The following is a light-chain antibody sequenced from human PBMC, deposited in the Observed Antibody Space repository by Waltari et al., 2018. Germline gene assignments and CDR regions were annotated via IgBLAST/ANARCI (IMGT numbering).Light chain of an antibody. CDR3: QSYDNGLSGTV. Sequence: QSVLTQPPSVSGAPGQRVTISCTGSSTTIGAAYDVQWYQQFPGTAPKLLIYANTYRPSGVPDRFSGSKSGTSASLAITGLQAEDEADYYCQSYDNGLSGTVFGTGTKVTVL. CDR1: STTIGAAYD. CDR2: ANT. J-gene: IGLJ1*01. V-gene: IGLV1-40*01.